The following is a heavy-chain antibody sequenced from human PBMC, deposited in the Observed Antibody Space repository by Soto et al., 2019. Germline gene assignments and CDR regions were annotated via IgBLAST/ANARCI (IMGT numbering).Heavy chain of an antibody. V-gene: IGHV1-2*02. D-gene: IGHD2-2*01. J-gene: IGHJ6*02. CDR2: INPNSGAT. CDR1: GYSFTAYR. Sequence: ASVKVSCKASGYSFTAYRIHWVRQAPGQGLEWMGWINPNSGATTYAPRFQGRVTMTRDTSSKTAYMEVSRLTSDDTALYYCARIGCSSTSCYGNYYYGMDVWGQGTTVTVSS. CDR3: ARIGCSSTSCYGNYYYGMDV.